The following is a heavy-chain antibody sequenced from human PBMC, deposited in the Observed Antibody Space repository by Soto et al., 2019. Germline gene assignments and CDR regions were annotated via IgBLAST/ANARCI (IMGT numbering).Heavy chain of an antibody. J-gene: IGHJ6*02. D-gene: IGHD3-10*01. CDR1: GGTFSSYA. V-gene: IGHV1-69*13. CDR3: ARPKSYGSGSPHHYYSYCGMDV. Sequence: ASVKVSCKASGGTFSSYAISWVRQAPGQGLEWMGGIIPIFGTANYAQKFQGRVTITADESTSTAYMELSSLRSEDTAVYYCARPKSYGSGSPHHYYSYCGMDVWGQGTTVTVSS. CDR2: IIPIFGTA.